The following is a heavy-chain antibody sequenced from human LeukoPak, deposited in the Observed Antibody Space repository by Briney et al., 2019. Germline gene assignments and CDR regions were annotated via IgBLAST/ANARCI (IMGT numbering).Heavy chain of an antibody. J-gene: IGHJ4*02. Sequence: SETLSLTCTGSGYSISSGYYWDWIRQPPGKGLEWIGSIYHSGSTYFNPSLKSRVTMSLDTSKNQFSLKLRSVTAADTAVYYCARGRGGGSYYVVLDYWGQGTLVTVSS. V-gene: IGHV4-38-2*02. CDR3: ARGRGGGSYYVVLDY. D-gene: IGHD1-26*01. CDR1: GYSISSGYY. CDR2: IYHSGST.